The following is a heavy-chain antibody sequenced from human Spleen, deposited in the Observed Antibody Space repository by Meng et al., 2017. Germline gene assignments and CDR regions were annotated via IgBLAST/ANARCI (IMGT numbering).Heavy chain of an antibody. CDR1: GGSISSYY. CDR3: ARGSSSSFD. CDR2: IYYSGST. Sequence: ESLKISCTVSGGSISSYYWSWIRQPPGKGLEWIGYIYYSGSTNYNPSLKSRVTISVDTSKNQFSLKLSSVTAADTAVYYCARGSSSSFDWGQGTLVTVSS. D-gene: IGHD6-13*01. V-gene: IGHV4-59*01. J-gene: IGHJ4*02.